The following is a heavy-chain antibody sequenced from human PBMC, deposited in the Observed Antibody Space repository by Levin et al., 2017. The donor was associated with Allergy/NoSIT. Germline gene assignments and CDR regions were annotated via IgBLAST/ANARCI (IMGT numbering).Heavy chain of an antibody. Sequence: PGGSLRLSCVASGVAFSSYSMNWVRQAPGKGLEWISYISSSSSSIDYADSVKGRFTISRDNAKNSLFLQMNSLTDEETAVYFWAGMKRNILHAVGIWGPGTMATVSS. V-gene: IGHV3-48*02. CDR1: GVAFSSYS. CDR2: ISSSSSSI. J-gene: IGHJ3*02. D-gene: IGHD2/OR15-2a*01. CDR3: AGMKRNILHAVGI.